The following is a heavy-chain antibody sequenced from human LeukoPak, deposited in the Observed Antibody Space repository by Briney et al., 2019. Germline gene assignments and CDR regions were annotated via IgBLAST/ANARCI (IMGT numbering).Heavy chain of an antibody. Sequence: PGGSLRLSCAASGFTFSNAWMSWVRQARGKGLEWVGRVKSKTDGGTTDYAAPVKGRFTISRDDSKNTLYLQMNSLKTEDTAVYYCTTDPPTTTVTTFTPVDYWGQGTLVTVSS. V-gene: IGHV3-15*01. CDR1: GFTFSNAW. D-gene: IGHD4-17*01. CDR3: TTDPPTTTVTTFTPVDY. J-gene: IGHJ4*02. CDR2: VKSKTDGGTT.